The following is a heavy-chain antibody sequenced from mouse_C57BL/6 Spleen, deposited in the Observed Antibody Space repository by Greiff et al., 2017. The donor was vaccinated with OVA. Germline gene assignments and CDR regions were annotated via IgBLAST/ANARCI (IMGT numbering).Heavy chain of an antibody. CDR1: GYTFTSYW. V-gene: IGHV1-50*01. CDR2: IDPSDSYT. J-gene: IGHJ2*01. D-gene: IGHD1-1*01. CDR3: ARSEDYYGSSDY. Sequence: QVQLQQPGAELVKPGASVKLSCKASGYTFTSYWMQWVKQRPGQGLEWIGEIDPSDSYTNYNQKFKGKATLTVDTSSSTAYMQLSSLTSEDSAVYYCARSEDYYGSSDYWGQGTTLTVSS.